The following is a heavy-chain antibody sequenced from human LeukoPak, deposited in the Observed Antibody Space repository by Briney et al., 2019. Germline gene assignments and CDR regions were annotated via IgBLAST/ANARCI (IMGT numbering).Heavy chain of an antibody. Sequence: SETLSLTCSVSGGSITSRRYYWTWIRQYPEKGLEWIGYSYYSGSTHFKSSLKSRATISLDKSKNQFSLNLTSATAADAAVYYCARATYDLLTGYYLDSWGQGTLVTVSS. CDR3: ARATYDLLTGYYLDS. D-gene: IGHD3-9*01. V-gene: IGHV4-31*03. J-gene: IGHJ4*02. CDR2: SYYSGST. CDR1: GGSITSRRYY.